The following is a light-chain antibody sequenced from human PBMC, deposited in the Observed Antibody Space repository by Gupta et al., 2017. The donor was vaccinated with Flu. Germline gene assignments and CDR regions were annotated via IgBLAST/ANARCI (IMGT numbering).Light chain of an antibody. V-gene: IGLV1-36*01. J-gene: IGLJ2*01. CDR2: YDD. CDR3: AAWDDSLNGVV. Sequence: VSEAPRQRVTISCSGSSSNIGNNAVNWYQQLPGKAPKLLIYYDDLLPSGVSDRFSGSKSGTSASLAISGLQSEDEADYYCAAWDDSLNGVVFGGGTKLTVL. CDR1: SSNIGNNA.